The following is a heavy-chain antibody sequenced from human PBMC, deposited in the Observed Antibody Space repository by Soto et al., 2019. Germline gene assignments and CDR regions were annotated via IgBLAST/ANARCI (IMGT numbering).Heavy chain of an antibody. J-gene: IGHJ6*02. D-gene: IGHD3-22*01. CDR2: IIPIFGTA. CDR1: GGTFSSYA. CDR3: ARAPSSLYYYDSSGSTYYYYGMDV. Sequence: QVQLVQSGAEVKKPGSSVKVSCTASGGTFSSYAISWVRQAPGQGLEWMGGIIPIFGTANYAQKIQGRVTITADESTSTAYMELSRLRSEDTAVYYCARAPSSLYYYDSSGSTYYYYGMDVWGQGTTVTVSS. V-gene: IGHV1-69*01.